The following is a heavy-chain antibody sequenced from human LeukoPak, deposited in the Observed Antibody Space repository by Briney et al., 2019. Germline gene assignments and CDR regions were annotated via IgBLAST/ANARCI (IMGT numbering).Heavy chain of an antibody. D-gene: IGHD1-26*01. CDR3: ARARLGPNSNWFDP. Sequence: ASVRVSCKASGYTFTSYDINWVRQATGQGLEWMGWMNPNSGNTGYAQKFQGRVTMTRNTSISTAYMELSSLRSEDTAVYYCARARLGPNSNWFDPWGQGTLVTVSS. CDR1: GYTFTSYD. J-gene: IGHJ5*02. CDR2: MNPNSGNT. V-gene: IGHV1-8*01.